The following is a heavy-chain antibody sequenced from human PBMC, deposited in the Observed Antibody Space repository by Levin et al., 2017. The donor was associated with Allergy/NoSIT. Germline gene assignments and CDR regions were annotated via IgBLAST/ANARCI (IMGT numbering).Heavy chain of an antibody. CDR3: AGMKRNILQTFGI. J-gene: IGHJ3*02. CDR1: GVAFSSYS. CDR2: ISSSSSSI. Sequence: GGSLRLSCVASGVAFSSYSMNWVRQAPGKGLEWISYISSSSSSIDYADSVKGRFPISRDIAKNSLFLQMNSLRDEDTAVYFCAGMKRNILQTFGIWGQGTMGTVSS. D-gene: IGHD2/OR15-2a*01. V-gene: IGHV3-48*02.